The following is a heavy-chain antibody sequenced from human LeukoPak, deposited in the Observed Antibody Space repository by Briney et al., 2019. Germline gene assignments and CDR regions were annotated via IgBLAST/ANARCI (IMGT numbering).Heavy chain of an antibody. J-gene: IGHJ4*02. CDR1: GFTFSDYY. D-gene: IGHD5-24*01. CDR3: PRASEMATIEGPVDY. V-gene: IGHV3-11*01. CDR2: SSTSGNTI. Sequence: PGGSLRLSCAPSGFTFSDYYMIWVRQAPGKGLEWVSYSSTSGNTIYYAASAKGRFTISRDNAKNSLYLQMNSLRAEDRAVYYCPRASEMATIEGPVDYWGQGTLVTVSS.